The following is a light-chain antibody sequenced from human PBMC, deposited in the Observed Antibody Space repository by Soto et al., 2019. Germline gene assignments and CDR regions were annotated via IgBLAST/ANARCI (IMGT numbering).Light chain of an antibody. CDR2: TAS. Sequence: DIQMTQSPSSVSASVRDRVTITCRASQGVSTWLAWYQQKPGKAPNLLIYTASSLQSGVPSRFSGSGSGTDFTLTISSLQPEDFATYYCQQTTTFPLTFGGGTKVDIK. CDR3: QQTTTFPLT. J-gene: IGKJ4*01. V-gene: IGKV1D-12*01. CDR1: QGVSTW.